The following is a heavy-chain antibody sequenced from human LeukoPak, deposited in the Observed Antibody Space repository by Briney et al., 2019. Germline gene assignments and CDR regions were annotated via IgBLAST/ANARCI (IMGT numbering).Heavy chain of an antibody. D-gene: IGHD4-11*01. J-gene: IGHJ6*03. CDR2: IRYDGKNK. Sequence: GGSLRLSCAASGFTFSEFGMHWVRQAPGKGLEWVAFIRYDGKNKYYRDSVKGRFTISRDNSENTMSLQMNSLRAEDTAVYYCAKGNDYYYYYYYMDVWGKGTTVTVSS. CDR1: GFTFSEFG. V-gene: IGHV3-30*02. CDR3: AKGNDYYYYYYYMDV.